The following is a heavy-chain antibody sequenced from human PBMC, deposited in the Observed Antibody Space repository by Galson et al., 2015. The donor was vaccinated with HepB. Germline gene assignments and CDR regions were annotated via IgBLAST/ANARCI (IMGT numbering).Heavy chain of an antibody. V-gene: IGHV1-69-2*01. Sequence: VKVSCKVSGYIFSDYTMNWVQQAPGKGLEWMGRVDPKNGQTQYAQKFRCRVTMTADTSTATAYMELSNLRSEDMAIYFCTTYGTGHTGGYIDYWVQGTVITV. J-gene: IGHJ4*02. CDR2: VDPKNGQT. D-gene: IGHD5-18*01. CDR1: GYIFSDYT. CDR3: TTYGTGHTGGYIDY.